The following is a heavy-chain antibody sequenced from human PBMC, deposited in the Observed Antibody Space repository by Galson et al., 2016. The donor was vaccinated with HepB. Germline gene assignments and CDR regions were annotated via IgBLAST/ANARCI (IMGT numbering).Heavy chain of an antibody. CDR2: IYYSGST. V-gene: IGHV4-39*01. J-gene: IGHJ5*02. Sequence: TLSLTCTVSGGSISSSNYYWGWIRQPPGTGLEWIGSIYYSGSTYYNPSLKSRVTMSVDTSKNQFSLKLNSVTAADTAVYYCARQIVVVVAATRGVDWFDPWGQGTLVTVSS. CDR3: ARQIVVVVAATRGVDWFDP. CDR1: GGSISSSNYY. D-gene: IGHD2-15*01.